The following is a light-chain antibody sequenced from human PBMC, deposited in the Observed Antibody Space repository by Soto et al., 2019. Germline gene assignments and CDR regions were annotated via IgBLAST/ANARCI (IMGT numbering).Light chain of an antibody. CDR1: QSITNR. Sequence: GDRVTITCRASQSITNRLAWYQQKPGKAPKVLIYDASNLEYGVPSRFSGSGSGTDFTLTISSLQPEDVATYYCQKYDTAPLTFGQGTKVDI. CDR3: QKYDTAPLT. CDR2: DAS. J-gene: IGKJ1*01. V-gene: IGKV1-27*01.